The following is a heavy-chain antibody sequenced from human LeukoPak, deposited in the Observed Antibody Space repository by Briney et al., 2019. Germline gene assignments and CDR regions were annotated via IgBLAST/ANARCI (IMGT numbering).Heavy chain of an antibody. CDR2: ITGGGDNT. V-gene: IGHV3-43*02. Sequence: LXLSXAASGXTFXFYXMTWVRXAXGKGLEXXSAITGGGDNTYYADSVKGRFSISRDNSKNSLYLQMNSLRTEDTALYYCAKDRGYSYGYFDYWGQGTLVTVSS. CDR1: GXTFXFYX. CDR3: AKDRGYSYGYFDY. J-gene: IGHJ4*02. D-gene: IGHD5-18*01.